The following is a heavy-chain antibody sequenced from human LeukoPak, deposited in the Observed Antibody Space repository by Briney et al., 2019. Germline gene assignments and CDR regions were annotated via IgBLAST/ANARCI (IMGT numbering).Heavy chain of an antibody. CDR2: INHSGST. CDR1: GGSFSGYH. Sequence: SETLSLTCAVYGGSFSGYHWSWIRQPPGKGLEWIGEINHSGSTNYNPSLKSRVTISVDTSKNQFSLKLSSVTAADTAVYYCATSGYYRVTLYYWGQGTLVTVSS. CDR3: ATSGYYRVTLYY. J-gene: IGHJ4*02. V-gene: IGHV4-34*01. D-gene: IGHD3-22*01.